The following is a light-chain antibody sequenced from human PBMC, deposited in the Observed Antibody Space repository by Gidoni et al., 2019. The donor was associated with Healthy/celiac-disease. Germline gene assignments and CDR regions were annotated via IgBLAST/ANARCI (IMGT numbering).Light chain of an antibody. CDR2: GNS. CDR3: QSYDSSLSGAV. V-gene: IGLV1-40*01. J-gene: IGLJ7*01. Sequence: QSVLTQPASVSGAPGQRVTISCTGSSSNIGAGYDVHWYQQLPGTAPKLLIYGNSNRPSGVPDRFSGSKSGTSASLAITGLQAEDEADYYCQSYDSSLSGAVFGGGTQLTV. CDR1: SSNIGAGYD.